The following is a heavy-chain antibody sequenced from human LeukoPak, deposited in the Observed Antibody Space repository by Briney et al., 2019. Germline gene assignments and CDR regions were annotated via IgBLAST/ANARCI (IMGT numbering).Heavy chain of an antibody. CDR3: ARDSRSGWGNWFDP. Sequence: ASVKVSCKASGYTFTSDYMHWVRQAPGQGLEWMGIINPSNGSTSYPQKFQGRVTMTSDTSTSTVYMELSSLRSEDTAVYYCARDSRSGWGNWFDPWGQGTLVTVSS. V-gene: IGHV1-46*01. CDR2: INPSNGST. D-gene: IGHD6-19*01. CDR1: GYTFTSDY. J-gene: IGHJ5*02.